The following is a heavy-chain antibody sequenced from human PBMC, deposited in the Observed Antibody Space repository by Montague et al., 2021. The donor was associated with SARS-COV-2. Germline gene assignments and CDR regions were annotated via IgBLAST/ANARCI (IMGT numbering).Heavy chain of an antibody. V-gene: IGHV3-7*01. CDR2: INQDGSEK. CDR3: ARDLAVVAATPFDY. CDR1: GFTSSSYW. J-gene: IGHJ4*02. D-gene: IGHD2-15*01. Sequence: SLRLSCAATGFTSSSYWMSWVRQAPGKGLEWVANINQDGSEKYYVGSVRGRFTISRDNAKNPLSLQMDSLRDEDTAVYYCARDLAVVAATPFDYWGQGTLVTVSS.